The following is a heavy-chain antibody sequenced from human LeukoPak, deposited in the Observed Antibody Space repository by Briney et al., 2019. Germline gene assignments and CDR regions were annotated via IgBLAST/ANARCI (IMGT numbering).Heavy chain of an antibody. D-gene: IGHD5-18*01. V-gene: IGHV3-7*01. CDR3: ARDTGGGYSCYDC. CDR2: IKQDGSEK. CDR1: GFTFSSYW. Sequence: PGGSLRLSCAASGFTFSSYWMTWIRQAPGKGLEWVAHIKQDGSEKYYVDSVKGRFTISRDNAKNSLYLQMNSLRAEDTAVYYCARDTGGGYSCYDCWGQGTLVTVSS. J-gene: IGHJ4*02.